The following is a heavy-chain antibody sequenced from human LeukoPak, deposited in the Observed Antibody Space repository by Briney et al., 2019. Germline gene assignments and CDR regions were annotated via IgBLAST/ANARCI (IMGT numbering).Heavy chain of an antibody. J-gene: IGHJ1*01. D-gene: IGHD3-16*02. CDR2: IWYDGSEQ. CDR3: AREGDSRWGELSP. V-gene: IGHV3-33*01. CDR1: GFTFSSYG. Sequence: GGFLRLSCAASGFTFSSYGMHWVRQAPGKGLEWVAVIWYDGSEQYYADSVKGRFIISRDNSKSTSDLQMNSLRAEDTAVYYRAREGDSRWGELSPWGQGTLVTVSA.